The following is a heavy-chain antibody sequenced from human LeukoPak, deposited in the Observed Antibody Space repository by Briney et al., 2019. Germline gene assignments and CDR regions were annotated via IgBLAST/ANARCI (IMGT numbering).Heavy chain of an antibody. Sequence: GESLQISCKGSGYTFSRSWIGWVRQLPGKGLEGMGIIYPGDSDTRYSPSSQGQVTISADKSISTAYLQWSSLKASDTAMYYCARQSGAGTYFTYYFDYWGQGTLVTVSS. J-gene: IGHJ4*02. D-gene: IGHD1-26*01. CDR1: GYTFSRSW. V-gene: IGHV5-51*01. CDR3: ARQSGAGTYFTYYFDY. CDR2: IYPGDSDT.